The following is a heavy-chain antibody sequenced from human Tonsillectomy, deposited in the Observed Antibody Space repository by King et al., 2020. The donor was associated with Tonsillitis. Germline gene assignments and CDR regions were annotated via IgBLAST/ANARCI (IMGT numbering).Heavy chain of an antibody. V-gene: IGHV3-11*05. CDR2: ISSSSSYT. CDR3: AIENDYCGNVARDDGAFDT. J-gene: IGHJ3*02. Sequence: VQLVESGGGLVKPGGSLRLSCAASGFTFSDYDMSWIRQAPGKGLEWVSYISSSSSYTNYADSVKGRFTISRDNAKNSLYLQMNSLRAEDTAVYYCAIENDYCGNVARDDGAFDTWGQGTMVTVSS. CDR1: GFTFSDYD. D-gene: IGHD4-23*01.